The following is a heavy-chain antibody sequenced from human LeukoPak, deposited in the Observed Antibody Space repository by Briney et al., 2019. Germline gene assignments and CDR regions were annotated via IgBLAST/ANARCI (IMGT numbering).Heavy chain of an antibody. J-gene: IGHJ4*02. Sequence: GGSLRLSCAASGFTFSSYWMSWVRQAPGKGLEWVANIKQDEREKYYVDSVKGRFTISRDNAKNSLYLEMNRLRAEDTAVYYCARDAGISGHTVLDYWGQGTLVTVSS. V-gene: IGHV3-7*01. CDR1: GFTFSSYW. CDR3: ARDAGISGHTVLDY. D-gene: IGHD2-21*01. CDR2: IKQDEREK.